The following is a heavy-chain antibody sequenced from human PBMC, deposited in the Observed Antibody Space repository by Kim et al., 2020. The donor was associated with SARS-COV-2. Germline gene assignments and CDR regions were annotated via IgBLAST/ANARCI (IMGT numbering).Heavy chain of an antibody. Sequence: GGSLRLSCAASGFTFSSYGMHWVRQAPGKGLEWVAVIWYDGSNKYYADSVKGRFTISRDNSKNTLYLQMNNLRAEDTAVYYCARDRVVRYFDWSLVYYGMDVWGQGTTVTVSS. J-gene: IGHJ6*02. CDR2: IWYDGSNK. D-gene: IGHD3-9*01. CDR1: GFTFSSYG. CDR3: ARDRVVRYFDWSLVYYGMDV. V-gene: IGHV3-33*01.